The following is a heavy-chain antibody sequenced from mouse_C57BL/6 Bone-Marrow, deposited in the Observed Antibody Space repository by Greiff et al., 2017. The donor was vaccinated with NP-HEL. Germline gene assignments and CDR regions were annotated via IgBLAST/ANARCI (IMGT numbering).Heavy chain of an antibody. CDR3: TRKWYGSSSGYYAMDY. Sequence: QVQLQQSGPGLVQPSQCLSISCTVSGFSLTSYGVHWVRQSPGKGLEWLGVIWSGGSTDYNAAFISRLSISTDNSKSQFFFKMNSLQADDTAIYYCTRKWYGSSSGYYAMDYWGQETSVTVSS. V-gene: IGHV2-2*01. D-gene: IGHD1-1*01. CDR1: GFSLTSYG. CDR2: IWSGGST. J-gene: IGHJ4*01.